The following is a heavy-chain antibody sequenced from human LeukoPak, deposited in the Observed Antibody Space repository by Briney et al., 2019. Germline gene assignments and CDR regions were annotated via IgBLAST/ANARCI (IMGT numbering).Heavy chain of an antibody. Sequence: GASLRLSCAASGFTFSSYAMSWVRQAPGKGLEWVSAISGSGGSTYYADSVKGRFTISRDNSKNTLYLQMNSLRAEDTAVYYCADCSGGSCYKNDYYYYGTDVWGQGTTVTVSS. CDR1: GFTFSSYA. CDR3: ADCSGGSCYKNDYYYYGTDV. CDR2: ISGSGGST. D-gene: IGHD2-15*01. V-gene: IGHV3-23*01. J-gene: IGHJ6*02.